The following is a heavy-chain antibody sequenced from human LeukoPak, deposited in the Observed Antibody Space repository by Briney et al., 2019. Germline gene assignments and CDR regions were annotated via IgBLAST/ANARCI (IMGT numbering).Heavy chain of an antibody. D-gene: IGHD2-15*01. V-gene: IGHV3-7*01. CDR2: IKTDGSEK. CDR3: ARAVVGARPGGDAFDI. Sequence: GGSLRLSCEGSGFTFSNYWMGWVRQAPGKGLQWVANIKTDGSEKYYVDSVKGRFTISRDNAKNSLYLQMNSLRAEDTAVYYCARAVVGARPGGDAFDIWGQGTMVTVSS. J-gene: IGHJ3*02. CDR1: GFTFSNYW.